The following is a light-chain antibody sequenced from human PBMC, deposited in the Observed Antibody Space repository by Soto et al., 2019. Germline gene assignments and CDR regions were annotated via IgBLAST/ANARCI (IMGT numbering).Light chain of an antibody. Sequence: ILMTQTTLSLSIIPGQTASISCNSIHVLLHSDGKTYLYWYLQRPGQPPQLLIYELSNRFSGVPDRFSGSGSGTDFSLKISRVEAEDAGVYYCMQTLQNPLTFGGGTKVDIK. CDR1: HVLLHSDGKTY. J-gene: IGKJ4*01. V-gene: IGKV2D-29*01. CDR3: MQTLQNPLT. CDR2: ELS.